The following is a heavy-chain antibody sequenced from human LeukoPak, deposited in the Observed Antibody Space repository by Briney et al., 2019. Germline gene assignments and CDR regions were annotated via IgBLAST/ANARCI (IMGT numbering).Heavy chain of an antibody. CDR3: ARTNYYDSSGYYSLDY. Sequence: PSGTLSLTCAVYGGSFSGYYWSWIRQPPGKGLEWIGEINRSGSTNYNPSLKSRVTISVDTSKNHFSLKLSSVTAADTAVYYCARTNYYDSSGYYSLDYWGQGTLVTVSS. J-gene: IGHJ4*02. CDR2: INRSGST. V-gene: IGHV4-34*01. D-gene: IGHD3-22*01. CDR1: GGSFSGYY.